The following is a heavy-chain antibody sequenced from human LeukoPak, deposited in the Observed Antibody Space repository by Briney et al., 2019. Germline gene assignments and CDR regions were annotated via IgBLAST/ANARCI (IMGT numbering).Heavy chain of an antibody. CDR3: ARYSGSYEANYYYYYGMDV. V-gene: IGHV3-7*03. J-gene: IGHJ6*02. CDR2: IKQDGSEK. CDR1: GFTFSSYW. D-gene: IGHD1-26*01. Sequence: PGGSLRLSCAASGFTFSSYWMSWVRQAPGKGLEWVANIKQDGSEKYYVDSVKGRFTISRDNAKNALYLQMNSLRAEDTAVYYCARYSGSYEANYYYYYGMDVWGQGTTVTVSS.